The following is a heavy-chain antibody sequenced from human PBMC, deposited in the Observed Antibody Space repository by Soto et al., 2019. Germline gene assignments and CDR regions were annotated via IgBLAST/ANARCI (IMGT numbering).Heavy chain of an antibody. CDR3: AKATWIQQTSEGYYYGMDV. J-gene: IGHJ6*02. CDR1: GFTFSSYA. V-gene: IGHV3-23*01. D-gene: IGHD5-18*01. CDR2: ISGSGGST. Sequence: PGGSLRLSCAASGFTFSSYAMSWVRQAPGKGLEWVSAISGSGGSTYYADSVKGRFTISRDNSKNTLYLQMNSLRAEDTAVYYCAKATWIQQTSEGYYYGMDVWGQGTTVTVSS.